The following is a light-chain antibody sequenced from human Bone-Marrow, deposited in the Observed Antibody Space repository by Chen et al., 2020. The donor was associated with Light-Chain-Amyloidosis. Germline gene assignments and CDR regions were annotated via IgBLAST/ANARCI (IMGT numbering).Light chain of an antibody. J-gene: IGLJ3*02. CDR2: DDS. Sequence: SYVLTQPSSVSVAPGQTATIACGGNNIGSTSVHWYQQTPGQAPLLAVYDDSDRPSGIPDRLSGSNSGNTATLTISRVEAGDEADYYCQVWDRSSDRPVFGGGTKLTVL. CDR1: NIGSTS. V-gene: IGLV3-21*02. CDR3: QVWDRSSDRPV.